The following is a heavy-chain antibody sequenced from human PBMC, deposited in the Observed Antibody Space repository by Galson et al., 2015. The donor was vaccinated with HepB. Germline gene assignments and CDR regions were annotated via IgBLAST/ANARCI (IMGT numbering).Heavy chain of an antibody. Sequence: SLRLSCAASGFTFSSYAMSWVRQAPGKGLEWVSAISGSGGSTYYADSVKGRFTISRDNSKNTLYLQMNSLRAEDTAVYYCAASLLTMVRGVLHPYWFDPWGQGTLVTVSS. V-gene: IGHV3-23*01. CDR2: ISGSGGST. J-gene: IGHJ5*02. CDR3: AASLLTMVRGVLHPYWFDP. D-gene: IGHD3-10*01. CDR1: GFTFSSYA.